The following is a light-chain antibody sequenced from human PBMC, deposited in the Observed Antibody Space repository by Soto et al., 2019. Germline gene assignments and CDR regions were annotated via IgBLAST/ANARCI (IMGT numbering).Light chain of an antibody. Sequence: QSVLTQPASVSGSPGQSITISCTGTSSDVGGYNYVSWYQHHPGKAPKLMIYDVSNRPSGVSNRFSGSKSGNTASLTISGLQAEDEADYYCSSYTNSNTHVFGGGTKVTVL. J-gene: IGLJ3*02. V-gene: IGLV2-14*01. CDR1: SSDVGGYNY. CDR3: SSYTNSNTHV. CDR2: DVS.